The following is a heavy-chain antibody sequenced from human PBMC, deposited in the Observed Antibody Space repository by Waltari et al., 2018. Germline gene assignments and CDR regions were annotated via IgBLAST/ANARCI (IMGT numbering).Heavy chain of an antibody. V-gene: IGHV1-18*01. J-gene: IGHJ4*02. CDR1: GYTFTSYG. Sequence: QVQLVQSGAEVKKPGASVKVSCKASGYTFTSYGINWVRQAPGQGIEGMGGISAYNGNTNYAQKLQGRVTMTTDTSTSTAYMELRSLRSDDTAVYYCARNDCSGGSCYLPHYWGQGTLVTVSS. CDR2: ISAYNGNT. D-gene: IGHD2-15*01. CDR3: ARNDCSGGSCYLPHY.